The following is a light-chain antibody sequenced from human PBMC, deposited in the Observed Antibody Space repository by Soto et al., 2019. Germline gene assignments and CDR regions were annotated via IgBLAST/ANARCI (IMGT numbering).Light chain of an antibody. J-gene: IGKJ5*01. V-gene: IGKV1-12*01. CDR1: QTISGW. CDR3: QQANSFPIT. Sequence: DIQMTQSPSTLSAFVGDTVTITCRASQTISGWLAWYQQKPGKAPKLLIYAASSLQSGVPSRFSGSGSGTDFTLTISSLQPEDFATYYCQQANSFPITFGQGTRLEIK. CDR2: AAS.